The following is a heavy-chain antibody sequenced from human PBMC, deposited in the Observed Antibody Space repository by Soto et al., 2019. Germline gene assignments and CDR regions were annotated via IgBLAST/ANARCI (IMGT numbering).Heavy chain of an antibody. CDR1: GFTFGDYA. V-gene: IGHV3-49*03. Sequence: PGGSLRLSCTASGFTFGDYAMSWFRQAPGKGLEWVGFIRSKAYGGTTEYAASVKGRFTISRDDSKSIAYLQMNSLKTEDTAVYYCTRDHIYSSGWYRWFDPWGQGTLVTVSS. D-gene: IGHD6-19*01. CDR2: IRSKAYGGTT. CDR3: TRDHIYSSGWYRWFDP. J-gene: IGHJ5*02.